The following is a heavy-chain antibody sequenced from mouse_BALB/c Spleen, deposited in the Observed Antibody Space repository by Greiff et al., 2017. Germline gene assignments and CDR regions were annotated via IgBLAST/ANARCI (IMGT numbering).Heavy chain of an antibody. D-gene: IGHD1-1*01. CDR3: ARGGSTFAY. V-gene: IGHV5-9-4*01. CDR2: ISSGGSYT. J-gene: IGHJ3*01. CDR1: GFTFSSYA. Sequence: EVQVVESGGGLVKPGGSLKLSCAASGFTFSSYAMSWVRQSPEKRLEWVAEISSGGSYTYYPDTVTGRFTISRDNAKNTLYLEMSSLRSEDTAMYYCARGGSTFAYWGQGTLVTVSA.